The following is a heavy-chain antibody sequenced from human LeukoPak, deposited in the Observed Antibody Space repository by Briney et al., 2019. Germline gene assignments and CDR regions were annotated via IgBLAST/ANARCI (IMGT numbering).Heavy chain of an antibody. CDR1: GGSFSGYY. CDR2: ISHSGST. Sequence: SETLSLTCAVYGGSFSGYYWSWIRQPPGKGLEWIGEISHSGSTNYNPSLKSRVTISVDTSKNQFSLKLSSVTAAGTAVYYCARGRNIVVVPAAPKRYFDYWGKGTTVTVSS. D-gene: IGHD2-2*01. V-gene: IGHV4-34*01. J-gene: IGHJ4*03. CDR3: ARGRNIVVVPAAPKRYFDY.